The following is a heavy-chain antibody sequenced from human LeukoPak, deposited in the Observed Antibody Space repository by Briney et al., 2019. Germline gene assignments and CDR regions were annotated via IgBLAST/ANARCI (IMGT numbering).Heavy chain of an antibody. J-gene: IGHJ6*02. CDR3: ARGAVRGVYYYYGMDV. V-gene: IGHV4-34*01. CDR1: GGSFSGYY. Sequence: TPSETLSLTCAVYGGSFSGYYWSWIRQPPGKGLEWIGEINHSGSTNYNPSLKSRVTISVDTSKNQFSLKLSSVTAADTAVYYCARGAVRGVYYYYGMDVWGQGTTVTVSS. CDR2: INHSGST. D-gene: IGHD3-10*01.